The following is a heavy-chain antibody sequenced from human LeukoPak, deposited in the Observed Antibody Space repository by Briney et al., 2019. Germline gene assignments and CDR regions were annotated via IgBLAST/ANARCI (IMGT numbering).Heavy chain of an antibody. CDR1: GGTFSSYA. D-gene: IGHD2-2*02. CDR2: IIPILGIA. V-gene: IGHV1-69*04. J-gene: IGHJ6*02. CDR3: SARAGQYQLLYNYYYYGMDV. Sequence: SSVKVSCKSSGGTFSSYAISWVRQAPGQGLEWMGRIIPILGIANYAQKFQVRGTITADKSNSTAYMELNILRAEDRAVYYLSARAGQYQLLYNYYYYGMDVWGQGTTVTVSS.